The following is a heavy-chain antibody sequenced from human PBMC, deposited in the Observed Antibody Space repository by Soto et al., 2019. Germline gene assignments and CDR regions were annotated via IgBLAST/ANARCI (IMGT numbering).Heavy chain of an antibody. D-gene: IGHD3-22*01. CDR3: ARGYYYDSSGYPPHAFDI. V-gene: IGHV1-69*13. Sequence: GASVKVSCKASGGTFSSYAISWVRQAPGQGLEWMGGIIPIFGTANYAQKFQGRVTITADGSTSTAYMELSSLRSEDTAVYYCARGYYYDSSGYPPHAFDIWGQGTMVTVSS. J-gene: IGHJ3*02. CDR1: GGTFSSYA. CDR2: IIPIFGTA.